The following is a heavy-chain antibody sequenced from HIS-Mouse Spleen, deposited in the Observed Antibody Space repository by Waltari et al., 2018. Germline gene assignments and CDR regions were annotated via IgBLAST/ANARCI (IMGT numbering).Heavy chain of an antibody. CDR2: IYYSGRP. D-gene: IGHD6-13*01. CDR3: AREIPYSSSWYDWYFDL. V-gene: IGHV4-39*07. CDR1: GGSISSSSYY. Sequence: QLQLQESGPGLVKPSETLSLTCTVSGGSISSSSYYWGWIRQPPGKGLEWIGGIYYSGRPYHDPSLKGRVTISVDTSKNQFSLKLSSVTAADTAVYYCAREIPYSSSWYDWYFDLWGRGTLVTVSS. J-gene: IGHJ2*01.